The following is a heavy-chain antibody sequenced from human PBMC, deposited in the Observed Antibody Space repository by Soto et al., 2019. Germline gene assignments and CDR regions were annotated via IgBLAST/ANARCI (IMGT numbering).Heavy chain of an antibody. V-gene: IGHV4-34*01. CDR1: AGTFSGYY. CDR2: INHSGTT. CDR3: ARLIGNSWLDS. D-gene: IGHD3-16*01. J-gene: IGHJ5*01. Sequence: SETLSLTCAVYAGTFSGYYWPWIRQPPGTGLEWIGEINHSGTTNYNPSLKSRVTISVDTSKNQFSLKLTSVTAADTAVYYCARLIGNSWLDSWGQGILVTVS.